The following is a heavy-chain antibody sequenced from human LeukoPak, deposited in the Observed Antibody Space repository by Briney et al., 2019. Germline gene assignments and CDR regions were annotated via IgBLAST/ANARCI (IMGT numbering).Heavy chain of an antibody. CDR3: AAAPLYDYGDYAFDY. J-gene: IGHJ4*02. CDR2: IVVGSGNT. V-gene: IGHV1-58*01. Sequence: SVTVSCTASGFTFTSSAVQWVRQARGQRLEWIGWIVVGSGNTNYVQKFQERVTISRDMSTSTAYMELSSLRSEDTAVYYCAAAPLYDYGDYAFDYWGQGTLVTVSS. D-gene: IGHD4-17*01. CDR1: GFTFTSSA.